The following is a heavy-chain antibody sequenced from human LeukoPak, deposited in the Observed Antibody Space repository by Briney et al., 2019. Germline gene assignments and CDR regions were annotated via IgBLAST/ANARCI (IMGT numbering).Heavy chain of an antibody. CDR1: GGTFSCYA. CDR2: IIPIFGTA. CDR3: ASDSGYGMTSFDY. J-gene: IGHJ4*02. Sequence: SVKVSCKASGGTFSCYAISWVRQAPGQGLEWMGGIIPIFGTANYAQKFQGRVTITADESTSTAYMELSSLRSEDTAVYYCASDSGYGMTSFDYWGQGSLVTVSS. D-gene: IGHD5-12*01. V-gene: IGHV1-69*01.